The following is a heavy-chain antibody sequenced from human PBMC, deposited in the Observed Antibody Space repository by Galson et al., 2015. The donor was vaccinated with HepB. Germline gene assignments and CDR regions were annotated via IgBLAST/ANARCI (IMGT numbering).Heavy chain of an antibody. D-gene: IGHD3-22*01. CDR2: INPSGGST. Sequence: SVKVSCKASGYTFTSYYMHWVRQAPGQGLEWMGIINPSGGSTSYAQKFQGRVTMTRDTSTSTVYMELSSLRSEDTAMYYCARDSDDSSGYYAPSSPWGQGTLVTVSS. J-gene: IGHJ5*02. CDR1: GYTFTSYY. CDR3: ARDSDDSSGYYAPSSP. V-gene: IGHV1-46*01.